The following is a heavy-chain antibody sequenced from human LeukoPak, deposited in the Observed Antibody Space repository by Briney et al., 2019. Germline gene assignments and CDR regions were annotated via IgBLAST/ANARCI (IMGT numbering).Heavy chain of an antibody. D-gene: IGHD3-22*01. J-gene: IGHJ6*02. V-gene: IGHV4-31*03. CDR2: IYYSGST. CDR1: GGSISSGGYY. CDR3: ARAHHDSSGYFSYSYYYGMDV. Sequence: TSQTLSLTCTVSGGSISSGGYYWSWIRQHPGKGLEWIGYIYYSGSTYYHPSLKSRVTISVDTSKNQFSLKLSSVTAADTAVYYCARAHHDSSGYFSYSYYYGMDVWGQGTTVTVSS.